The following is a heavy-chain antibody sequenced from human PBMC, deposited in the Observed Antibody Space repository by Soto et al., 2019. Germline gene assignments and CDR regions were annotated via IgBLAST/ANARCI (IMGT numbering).Heavy chain of an antibody. CDR1: GYTFTGYY. D-gene: IGHD2-21*02. J-gene: IGHJ3*02. V-gene: IGHV1-2*04. Sequence: ASVKVSCKASGYTFTGYYMHWVRQAPGQGLEWMGWINPNSGGTNYAQKFQGWVTMTRDTSISTAYMELSRLRSDDTAVYYCARVAYCGGDCFVAPTLPHDAFDIWGQGTMVTVSS. CDR2: INPNSGGT. CDR3: ARVAYCGGDCFVAPTLPHDAFDI.